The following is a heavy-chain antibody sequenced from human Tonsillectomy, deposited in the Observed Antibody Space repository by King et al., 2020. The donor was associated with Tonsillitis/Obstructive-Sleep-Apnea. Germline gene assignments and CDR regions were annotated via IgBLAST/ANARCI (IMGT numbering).Heavy chain of an antibody. Sequence: VQLQQWGAGLLKPSETLSLTCAVYGGSFSGYYWSWIRQPPGKGLEWIGEINHSGSTNYNPSLKSRVTISVDTSKNQFSLKLSSVTAADTAVYYCARGPGYCSSTSCHEDENDYWGQGTLVTVSS. CDR2: INHSGST. J-gene: IGHJ4*02. CDR3: ARGPGYCSSTSCHEDENDY. D-gene: IGHD2-2*01. V-gene: IGHV4-34*01. CDR1: GGSFSGYY.